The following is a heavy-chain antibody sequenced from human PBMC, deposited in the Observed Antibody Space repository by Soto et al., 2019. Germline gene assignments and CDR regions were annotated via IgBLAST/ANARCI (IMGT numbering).Heavy chain of an antibody. D-gene: IGHD5-12*01. CDR3: ARDEGYDYGYYYGMDV. V-gene: IGHV3-48*01. Sequence: EVQLVESGGGLVQPGGSLRLSCAASGFTFSSYSMNWVRQAPGKGLEWVSYISSSSSTIYYADSVKGRFTISRDNAKNXLYLQMNSLRAEDTAVYYCARDEGYDYGYYYGMDVWGQGTTVTVSS. CDR1: GFTFSSYS. CDR2: ISSSSSTI. J-gene: IGHJ6*02.